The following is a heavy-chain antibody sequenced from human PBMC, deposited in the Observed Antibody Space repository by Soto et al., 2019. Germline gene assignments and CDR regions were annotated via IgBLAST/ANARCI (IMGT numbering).Heavy chain of an antibody. Sequence: PGGSLRLSCAASGFTFSDYSMHWVRQAPGKGLEWVSSISTSSSFIYYADSLKGRFTISRDNAENSLYLQMSSLRAEDTAVYYCARAGSYQSFDFWGQGTLVTVSS. D-gene: IGHD2-15*01. V-gene: IGHV3-21*01. CDR1: GFTFSDYS. CDR2: ISTSSSFI. CDR3: ARAGSYQSFDF. J-gene: IGHJ4*02.